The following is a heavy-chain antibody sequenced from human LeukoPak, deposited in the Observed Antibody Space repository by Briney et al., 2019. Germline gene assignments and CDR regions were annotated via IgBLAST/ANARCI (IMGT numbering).Heavy chain of an antibody. CDR2: IYHSGST. CDR3: ARDELRYFDWSPDAFDI. J-gene: IGHJ3*02. V-gene: IGHV4-38-2*02. D-gene: IGHD3-9*01. CDR1: GYSISSGYY. Sequence: SETLSLTCTVSGYSISSGYYWGWIRQPPGKGLEWIGSIYHSGSTYYNPSLKSRVTISVDASKNQFSLKLSSVTAADTAVYYCARDELRYFDWSPDAFDIWGQGTMVTVSS.